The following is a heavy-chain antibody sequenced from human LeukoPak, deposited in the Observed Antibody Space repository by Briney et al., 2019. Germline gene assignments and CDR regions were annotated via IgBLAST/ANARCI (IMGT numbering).Heavy chain of an antibody. V-gene: IGHV3-30*02. CDR2: ILYDGSNT. D-gene: IGHD6-13*01. J-gene: IGHJ4*02. CDR3: AKALYRSSPTFDY. CDR1: GFTFSTYG. Sequence: PGGSLRLSCAASGFTFSTYGMHWVRQAPDKGLEWVAFILYDGSNTYYPDSVKGRFTISRDNSKNTLYLQMDSLRAEDTAVYYCAKALYRSSPTFDYWGQGTLVTVSS.